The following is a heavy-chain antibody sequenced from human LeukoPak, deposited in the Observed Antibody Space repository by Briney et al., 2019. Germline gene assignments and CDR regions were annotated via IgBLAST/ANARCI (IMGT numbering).Heavy chain of an antibody. J-gene: IGHJ6*03. D-gene: IGHD6-19*01. V-gene: IGHV3-21*01. CDR3: AREVAGLYYYYYMDV. CDR1: GFTFSSYT. Sequence: GGSLRLSCAASGFTFSSYTMKWVRQAPGKGLEWVSSISSSSSYIYYADSVKGRFTISRDNAKNSLYLQMNSLRAEDTAVYYCAREVAGLYYYYYMDVWGKGTTVTVSS. CDR2: ISSSSSYI.